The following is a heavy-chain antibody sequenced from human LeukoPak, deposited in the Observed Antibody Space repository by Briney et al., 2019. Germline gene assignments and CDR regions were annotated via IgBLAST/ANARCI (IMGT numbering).Heavy chain of an antibody. Sequence: SVKVSCKASGYTFTSYDINWVRQATGQGLEWMGWMNPNRGNTGYAQKFQGRVTMTRNTSISTAYMELSSLRSEDTAVYYCARGRYYDFWSGYYRFDYWGQGTLVTVSS. V-gene: IGHV1-8*01. CDR3: ARGRYYDFWSGYYRFDY. CDR2: MNPNRGNT. CDR1: GYTFTSYD. D-gene: IGHD3-3*01. J-gene: IGHJ4*02.